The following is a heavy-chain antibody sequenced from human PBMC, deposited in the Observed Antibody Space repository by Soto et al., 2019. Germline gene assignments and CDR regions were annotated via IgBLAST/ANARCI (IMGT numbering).Heavy chain of an antibody. J-gene: IGHJ6*02. D-gene: IGHD3-10*01. V-gene: IGHV3-30-3*01. CDR1: GFTFSSYA. CDR2: ISYDGSNK. Sequence: GGSLRLSCAASGFTFSSYAMHWVRQAPGKGLEWVAVISYDGSNKYYADSVKGRFTISRDNSKNTLYLQMNSLRAEDTAVYYCARDHYGSGRLSSGMDVWGQGTTVTVS. CDR3: ARDHYGSGRLSSGMDV.